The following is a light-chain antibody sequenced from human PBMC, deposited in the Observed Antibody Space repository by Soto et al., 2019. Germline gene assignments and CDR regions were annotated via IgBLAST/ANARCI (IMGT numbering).Light chain of an antibody. Sequence: DIQMTQSPSTLSASVGDRFTITFRASQSISSWLAWYQQKPGKAPKLLIYDASSLESGVPSRFRGSGSGTEFTLTISSLQPDDCATYYCQQYNSYRAFGQGTKVDI. J-gene: IGKJ1*01. CDR1: QSISSW. CDR3: QQYNSYRA. V-gene: IGKV1-5*01. CDR2: DAS.